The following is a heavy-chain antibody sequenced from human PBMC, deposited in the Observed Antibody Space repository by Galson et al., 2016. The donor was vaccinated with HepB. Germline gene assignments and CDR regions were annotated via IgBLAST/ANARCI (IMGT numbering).Heavy chain of an antibody. Sequence: SLRLSCAASGFTFSSFAMSWVRQAPGKGLEWVSVIYSGGSTYYADSVKGRFTISRDNSKNTVYLQMNSLRAEDTAVYYCARESGGRGDRYYFDYWGQGTLVTVSS. D-gene: IGHD1-26*01. CDR3: ARESGGRGDRYYFDY. CDR1: GFTFSSFA. CDR2: IYSGGST. J-gene: IGHJ4*02. V-gene: IGHV3-53*01.